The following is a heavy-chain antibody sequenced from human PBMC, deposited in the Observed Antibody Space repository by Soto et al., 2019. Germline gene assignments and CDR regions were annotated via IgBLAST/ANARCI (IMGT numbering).Heavy chain of an antibody. J-gene: IGHJ6*02. CDR3: ARRNTMVRGVINISYYYGMDV. CDR2: IDPSDSYT. CDR1: GYSFTSYC. D-gene: IGHD3-10*01. Sequence: GASLKISCKGPGYSFTSYCISWVRQMPGKGLEWLGRIDPSDSYTNYSPSFQGHVTISADKSISTAYLQWSSLKASDTAMYYCARRNTMVRGVINISYYYGMDVWGQGTTVTVSS. V-gene: IGHV5-10-1*01.